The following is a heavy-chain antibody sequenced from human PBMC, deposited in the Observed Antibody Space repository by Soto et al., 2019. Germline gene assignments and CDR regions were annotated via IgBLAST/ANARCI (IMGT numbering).Heavy chain of an antibody. CDR1: GCSISSGGYY. J-gene: IGHJ4*02. D-gene: IGHD2-15*01. V-gene: IGHV4-31*03. CDR2: IYYSGST. CDR3: ARMVVAATGFDY. Sequence: PSDTLSLTFTVSGCSISSGGYYWSWILQHPGKGLEWIGYIYYSGSTYYNPSLKSRVTISVDTSKNQFSLKLSSVTAADTAVYYCARMVVAATGFDYWGQGTLVTVSS.